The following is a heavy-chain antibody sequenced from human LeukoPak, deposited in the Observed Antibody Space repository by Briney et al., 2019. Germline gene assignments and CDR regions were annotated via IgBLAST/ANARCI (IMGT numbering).Heavy chain of an antibody. Sequence: ASVKVSCKASGYTFTSYYMHWVRQAPGQGLEWMGIINPSGGSTSYAQKFQGRVAMTRDMSTSTVYMELSSLRSEDTAVYYCAREMGYSYGENWFDPWGQGTLVTVSS. CDR3: AREMGYSYGENWFDP. CDR2: INPSGGST. V-gene: IGHV1-46*01. J-gene: IGHJ5*02. D-gene: IGHD5-18*01. CDR1: GYTFTSYY.